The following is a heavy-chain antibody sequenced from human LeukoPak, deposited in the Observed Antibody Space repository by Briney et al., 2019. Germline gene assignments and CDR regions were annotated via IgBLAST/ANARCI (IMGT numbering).Heavy chain of an antibody. CDR3: ARGLTSTIAKTNDDY. D-gene: IGHD1-1*01. CDR2: INHSGST. Sequence: SETLSLTCAVYGGSFSGYYWSWIRQPPGKGLEWIGEINHSGSTNYNPSLKSRVTISVDTSKNQFSLKLSSATAADTAVYYCARGLTSTIAKTNDDYWGQGTLVTVSS. CDR1: GGSFSGYY. V-gene: IGHV4-34*01. J-gene: IGHJ4*02.